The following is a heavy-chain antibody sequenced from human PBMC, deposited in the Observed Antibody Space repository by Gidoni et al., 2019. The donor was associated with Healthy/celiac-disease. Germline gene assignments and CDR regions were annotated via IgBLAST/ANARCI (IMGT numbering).Heavy chain of an antibody. V-gene: IGHV3-11*06. CDR3: ARGSGYYSSFDY. Sequence: QVQLVESGGGLVKPGGSLRLSCASSGFTFSDYYMSWIRQAPGKGLEWVSYSSSRSRYTNYADSGKGRLTISRDKAKNSLDLQMNSLRAEDTAVYYCARGSGYYSSFDYWGQGTLVTVSS. CDR1: GFTFSDYY. CDR2: SSSRSRYT. J-gene: IGHJ4*02. D-gene: IGHD3-22*01.